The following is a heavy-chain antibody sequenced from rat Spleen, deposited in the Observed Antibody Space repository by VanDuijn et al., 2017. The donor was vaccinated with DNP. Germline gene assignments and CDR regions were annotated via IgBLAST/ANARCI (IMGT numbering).Heavy chain of an antibody. CDR1: GFTFSDYG. Sequence: EVQLVESGGGLVQPGRSLKLSCAASGFTFSDYGMAWVLQAPTKGLEWVAYITYDAGNTYYRDSVKGRFTISRDNAKSTLYLQMDSLRSEDTATYYCARHRDGGYSEVDAWGQGTSVTVSS. J-gene: IGHJ4*01. V-gene: IGHV5-7*01. D-gene: IGHD1-11*01. CDR2: ITYDAGNT. CDR3: ARHRDGGYSEVDA.